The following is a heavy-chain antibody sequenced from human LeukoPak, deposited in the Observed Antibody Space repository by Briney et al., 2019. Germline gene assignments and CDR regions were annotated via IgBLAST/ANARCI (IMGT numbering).Heavy chain of an antibody. J-gene: IGHJ4*02. CDR3: AKDLMTTVVTQDFDY. V-gene: IGHV3-23*01. D-gene: IGHD4-23*01. Sequence: SGGSLRLSCAASGFTFSSYAMSWVRQAPGKGLEWVSAISGSGGSTYYADSVKGRFTISRDNSKNTLYLQMNSLRAEDTAVYYCAKDLMTTVVTQDFDYWGQGTLVTVSS. CDR2: ISGSGGST. CDR1: GFTFSSYA.